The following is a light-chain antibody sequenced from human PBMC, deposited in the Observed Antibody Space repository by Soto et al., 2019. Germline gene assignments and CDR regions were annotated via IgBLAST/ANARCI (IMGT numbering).Light chain of an antibody. CDR3: QHYNDWVKT. CDR1: QSVSSD. V-gene: IGKV3-15*01. J-gene: IGKJ2*01. Sequence: EIVMTQSPATLSVSPGERATLSCRASQSVSSDLAWYQQKPGQAPRLLIYAASTRATGIPARFSGSGSGTESTLTISSLQSEDFALYYCQHYNDWVKTFGQGTKLEIK. CDR2: AAS.